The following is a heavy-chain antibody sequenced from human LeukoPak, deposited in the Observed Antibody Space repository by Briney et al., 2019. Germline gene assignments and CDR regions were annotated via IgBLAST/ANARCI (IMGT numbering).Heavy chain of an antibody. CDR1: GYSISSGYY. CDR2: IYHCGST. D-gene: IGHD2-15*01. Sequence: SETLALTRAVSGYSISSGYYRGWTRQPPGKGLEGIGSIYHCGSTHYNPALKRRLNISVDTSKNQFSLKLSSVTAADTAVYYCERGLVVVAAARWFDLWGQGTLVTVSS. J-gene: IGHJ5*02. CDR3: ERGLVVVAAARWFDL. V-gene: IGHV4-38-2*01.